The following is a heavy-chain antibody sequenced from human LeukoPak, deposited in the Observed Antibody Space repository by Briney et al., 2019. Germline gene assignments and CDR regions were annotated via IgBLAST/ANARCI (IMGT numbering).Heavy chain of an antibody. CDR1: GFTFSDYY. Sequence: GGSLRLSCAASGFTFSDYYMSWIRQAPGKGLEWGSYISSSGSTIYYADSVKGRFTISRDNAKNSLYLQMNSLRAEDTAVYYCAKDEVSSWYDAFDIWGQGTMVTVSS. CDR2: ISSSGSTI. D-gene: IGHD6-13*01. J-gene: IGHJ3*02. V-gene: IGHV3-11*01. CDR3: AKDEVSSWYDAFDI.